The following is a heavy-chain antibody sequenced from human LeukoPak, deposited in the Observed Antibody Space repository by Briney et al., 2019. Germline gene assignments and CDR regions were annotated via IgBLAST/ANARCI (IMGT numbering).Heavy chain of an antibody. CDR2: MYNSGST. CDR3: AREADRWFDP. CDR1: GYSISSGYY. J-gene: IGHJ5*02. V-gene: IGHV4-38-2*02. Sequence: SETLSLTCTVSGYSISSGYYWGWIRQPPGKGLEWIGTMYNSGSTDYNPSLESRVTISVDTSKNQFSLKLSSVTAADTAVYYCAREADRWFDPWGQGTLVTVSS.